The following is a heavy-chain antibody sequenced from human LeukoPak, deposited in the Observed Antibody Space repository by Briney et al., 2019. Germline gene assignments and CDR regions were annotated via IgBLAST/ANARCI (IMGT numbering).Heavy chain of an antibody. CDR1: GGTFSSYA. Sequence: ASVKVSCKASGGTFSSYAISWVRQAPGQGLEWMGRIIPILGIANYAQKFQGRVTITADKSTSTAYMELSSLRSEDTAVYYCARDREGDGYSFPFDYWGQGTLVTVSS. J-gene: IGHJ4*02. CDR3: ARDREGDGYSFPFDY. D-gene: IGHD5-24*01. CDR2: IIPILGIA. V-gene: IGHV1-69*04.